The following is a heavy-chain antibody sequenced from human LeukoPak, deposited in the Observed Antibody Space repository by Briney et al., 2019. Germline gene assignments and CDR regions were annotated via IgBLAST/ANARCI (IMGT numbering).Heavy chain of an antibody. CDR1: GYSISSGYY. J-gene: IGHJ3*02. CDR2: IYHSGST. D-gene: IGHD6-19*01. V-gene: IGHV4-38-2*02. CDR3: AGATEQWLSDQVNAFDI. Sequence: PSETLSLTCTVSGYSISSGYYWGWIRQPPGKGLEWIGSIYHSGSTYYNPSLKSRVTISVDTSKNQFSLKLSSVTAADTAVYYCAGATEQWLSDQVNAFDIWGQGTMVTVSS.